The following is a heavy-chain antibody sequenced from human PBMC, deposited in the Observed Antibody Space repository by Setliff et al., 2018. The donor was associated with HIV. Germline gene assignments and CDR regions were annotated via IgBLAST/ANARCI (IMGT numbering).Heavy chain of an antibody. J-gene: IGHJ4*02. CDR3: AKDPFTSSWYGFDY. CDR2: IWYDGSHE. V-gene: IGHV3-30*02. CDR1: GFIFDRYG. Sequence: PVGSLRLSCAASGFIFDRYGMHWVRQAPGKGLEWVALIWYDGSHETYADSVRGRFSISRDNSKNTLYLQMDSLRPEDTGFYYCAKDPFTSSWYGFDYWGQGALVTVSS. D-gene: IGHD6-13*01.